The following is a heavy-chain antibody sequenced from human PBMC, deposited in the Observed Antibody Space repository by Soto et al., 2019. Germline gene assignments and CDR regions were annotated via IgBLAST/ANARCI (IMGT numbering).Heavy chain of an antibody. Sequence: PSQTLSLTCVISGDTVSSNSAAWNWISQSPSRGLEWLGRTYYRSKWYNDYAVSVEGRMTINPDTSSNLFSLQLNSVTPEDTAVYYCARHTPGPSYSLGLDVWGQGTTVTGSS. V-gene: IGHV6-1*01. J-gene: IGHJ6*02. CDR1: GDTVSSNSAA. D-gene: IGHD2-2*02. CDR3: ARHTPGPSYSLGLDV. CDR2: TYYRSKWYN.